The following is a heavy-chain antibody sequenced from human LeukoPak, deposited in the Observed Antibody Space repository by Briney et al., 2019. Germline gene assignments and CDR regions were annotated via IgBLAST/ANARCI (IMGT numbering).Heavy chain of an antibody. CDR3: ARYSGSYPHDAFDI. J-gene: IGHJ3*02. CDR1: GGSFSGYY. D-gene: IGHD1-26*01. Sequence: SETLSLTCAVYGGSFSGYYWSWIRQPPGKGLEWIVKINHSGTTNYNPSLKSRVIISVDTSKNQSSLKLISVTAADTAVYYCARYSGSYPHDAFDIWGQGTMVTVSS. V-gene: IGHV4-34*01. CDR2: INHSGTT.